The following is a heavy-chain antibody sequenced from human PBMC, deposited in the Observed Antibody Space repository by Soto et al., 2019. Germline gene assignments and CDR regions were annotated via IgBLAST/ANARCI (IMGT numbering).Heavy chain of an antibody. D-gene: IGHD1-26*01. Sequence: ASVKVSCKASGYTFTSYGISWVRQAPGQGLEWMGWISAYNGNTNYAQKLQGRVTMTTDTSTSTDYMELRSLRSDDTAVYYWARVGRGATTNAFDIWGQGTMVTVSS. V-gene: IGHV1-18*01. CDR3: ARVGRGATTNAFDI. J-gene: IGHJ3*02. CDR1: GYTFTSYG. CDR2: ISAYNGNT.